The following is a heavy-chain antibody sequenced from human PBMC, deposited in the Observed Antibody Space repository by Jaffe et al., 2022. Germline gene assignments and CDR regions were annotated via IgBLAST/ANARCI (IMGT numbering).Heavy chain of an antibody. V-gene: IGHV1-18*01. J-gene: IGHJ4*02. CDR3: ARNPAGVDYGDYAPNFDY. Sequence: QVQLVQSGAEVKKPGASVKVSCKASGYTFTSYGISWVRQAPGQGLEWMGWISAYNGNTNYAQKLQGRVTMTTDTSTSTAYMELRSLRSDDTAVYYCARNPAGVDYGDYAPNFDYWGQGTLVTVSS. CDR2: ISAYNGNT. CDR1: GYTFTSYG. D-gene: IGHD4-17*01.